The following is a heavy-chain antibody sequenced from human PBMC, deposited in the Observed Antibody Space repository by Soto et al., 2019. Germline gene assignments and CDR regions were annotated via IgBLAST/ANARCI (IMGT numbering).Heavy chain of an antibody. CDR3: ATARGYSGYGGMEV. CDR2: IYYSGST. D-gene: IGHD5-12*01. J-gene: IGHJ6*02. CDR1: GGSISSYY. Sequence: QVQLQESGPGLVKPSETLSLTCTVSGGSISSYYWSWIRQPPGKGLEWMGYIYYSGSTNYNTSLKSRVTISVDTSKSQCALKLSSVTAADTAVYYCATARGYSGYGGMEVWGQGTTVSVSS. V-gene: IGHV4-59*01.